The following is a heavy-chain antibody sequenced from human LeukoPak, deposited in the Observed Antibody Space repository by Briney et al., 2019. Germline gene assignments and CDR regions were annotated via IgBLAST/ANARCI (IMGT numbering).Heavy chain of an antibody. CDR3: GRVSPFDF. CDR1: GFTFSTYW. V-gene: IGHV3-74*01. J-gene: IGHJ4*02. CDR2: IKGDGSST. Sequence: GGSLRLSCAASGFTFSTYWMHWVRQAPGKGLVWVARIKGDGSSTIYADSVKGRFTISRDNSKNTLYLQMNSLRVEDTAFYYCGRVSPFDFWGQGILVTVSS.